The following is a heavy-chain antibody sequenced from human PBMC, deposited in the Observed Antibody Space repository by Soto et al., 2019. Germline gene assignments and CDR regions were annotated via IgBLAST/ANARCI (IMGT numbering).Heavy chain of an antibody. CDR3: ASRSNPFGVVWNPSSYYYMDV. CDR1: GFTFSSYS. J-gene: IGHJ6*03. D-gene: IGHD3-3*01. V-gene: IGHV3-21*01. Sequence: GGSLRLSCAASGFTFSSYSMNWVRQAPGKGLEWVSSISSSSSYIYYADSVKGRFTISRDNAKNSLYLQMNSLRAEDTAVYYCASRSNPFGVVWNPSSYYYMDVWGKGTTVTVSS. CDR2: ISSSSSYI.